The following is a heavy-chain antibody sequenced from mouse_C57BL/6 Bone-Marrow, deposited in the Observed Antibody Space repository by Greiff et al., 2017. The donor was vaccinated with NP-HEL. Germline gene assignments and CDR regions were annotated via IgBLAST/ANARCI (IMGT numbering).Heavy chain of an antibody. CDR1: GYTFTGYW. CDR3: ARDRGYGSSYWYFDV. CDR2: ILPGSGGT. D-gene: IGHD1-1*01. V-gene: IGHV1-9*01. J-gene: IGHJ1*03. Sequence: QVQLKQSGAELMKPGASVKLSCKATGYTFTGYWIEWVKQRPGHGLEWIGEILPGSGGTNYNQKFKGKATFTADTSSNTAYMQLSSLTTEDSAIYDYARDRGYGSSYWYFDVWGTGTTVTVSA.